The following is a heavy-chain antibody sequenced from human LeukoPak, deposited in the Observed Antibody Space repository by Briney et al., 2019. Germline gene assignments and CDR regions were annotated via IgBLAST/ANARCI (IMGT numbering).Heavy chain of an antibody. V-gene: IGHV3-43*02. CDR3: AKRASGSGTSLYYFDY. CDR1: GFTFDDYA. Sequence: PGGSLRLSCAASGFTFDDYAMHWVRQAPGKGLEWVSLISGDGGSTYYADSVKGRFTISRDNSKNSLYLQMNSLRAEDTAVYYCAKRASGSGTSLYYFDYWGQGTLVTVSS. J-gene: IGHJ4*02. D-gene: IGHD3-10*01. CDR2: ISGDGGST.